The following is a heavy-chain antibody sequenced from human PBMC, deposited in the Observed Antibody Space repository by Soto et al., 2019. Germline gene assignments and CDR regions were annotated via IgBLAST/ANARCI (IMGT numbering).Heavy chain of an antibody. Sequence: LSLTCTVSGGSISSGGYYWSLIRQHPGKGLEWIGYIYYSGSTYYNPSLKSRVTISVDTSKNQFSLKLDSMTAVDTAVYYCATKPRLEAAEFDYWGQGTLVTVSS. D-gene: IGHD6-13*01. CDR1: GGSISSGGYY. CDR3: ATKPRLEAAEFDY. CDR2: IYYSGST. V-gene: IGHV4-31*03. J-gene: IGHJ4*02.